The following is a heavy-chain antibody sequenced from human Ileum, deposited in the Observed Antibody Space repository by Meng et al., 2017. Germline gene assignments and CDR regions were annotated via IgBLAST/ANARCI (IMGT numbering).Heavy chain of an antibody. V-gene: IGHV6-1*01. CDR3: ASGSGSLDY. J-gene: IGHJ4*02. D-gene: IGHD3-3*01. Sequence: PRLHTPPHPLPPPFAFSVGSVSSNIAAWNCIWQSPLSGLEWLGRTYYRSKWYSEYAVSVKSRISITPDTSKNQFSLQMNSVTPEDTAVYYCASGSGSLDYWGPGTLVTVSS. CDR1: VGSVSSNIAA. CDR2: TYYRSKWYS.